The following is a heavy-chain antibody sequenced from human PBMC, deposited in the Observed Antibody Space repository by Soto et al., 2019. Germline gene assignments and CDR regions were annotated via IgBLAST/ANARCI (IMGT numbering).Heavy chain of an antibody. D-gene: IGHD1-26*01. CDR2: ISGSGGST. CDR1: GFTFSSYA. V-gene: IGHV3-23*01. CDR3: AKVTPGYSGSYYLGY. J-gene: IGHJ4*02. Sequence: WGSLRLSCAASGFTFSSYAMSWVRQAPGKGLEWVSAISGSGGSTYYADSVKGRFTISRDNSKNTLYLQMNSLRAEDTAVYYCAKVTPGYSGSYYLGYWGQGTLVTVSS.